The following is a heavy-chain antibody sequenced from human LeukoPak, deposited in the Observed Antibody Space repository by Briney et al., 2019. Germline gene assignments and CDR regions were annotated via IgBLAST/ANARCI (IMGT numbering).Heavy chain of an antibody. D-gene: IGHD5-24*01. V-gene: IGHV1-69*13. J-gene: IGHJ5*02. CDR1: GGTFSSYA. Sequence: GASVKVSCKASGGTFSSYAISWARQAPGQGLEWMGGIIPIFGTANYAQKFQGRVTITADESTSTAYMELSSLRSEDTAVYYCARVQSPPTNWFDPWGQGTLVTVSS. CDR3: ARVQSPPTNWFDP. CDR2: IIPIFGTA.